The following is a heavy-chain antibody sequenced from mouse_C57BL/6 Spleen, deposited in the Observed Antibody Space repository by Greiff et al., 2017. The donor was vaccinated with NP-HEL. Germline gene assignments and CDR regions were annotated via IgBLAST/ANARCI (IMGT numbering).Heavy chain of an antibody. CDR2: ILPGSGST. CDR3: ARGGDYDVGAY. V-gene: IGHV1-9*01. CDR1: GYTFTGYW. Sequence: QVQLQQSGAELMKPGASVKLSCKATGYTFTGYWIEWVKQRPGHGLEWIGEILPGSGSTNYNEKFKGKATFTADTSSNTAYMQLSSLTTEDSDIYYCARGGDYDVGAYWGQGTLVTVSA. D-gene: IGHD2-4*01. J-gene: IGHJ3*01.